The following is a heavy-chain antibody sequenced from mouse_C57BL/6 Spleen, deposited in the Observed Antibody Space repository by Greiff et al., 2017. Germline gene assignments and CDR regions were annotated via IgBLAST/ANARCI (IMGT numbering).Heavy chain of an antibody. J-gene: IGHJ2*01. CDR3: ARDHFN. CDR2: ISYDGSN. Sequence: DVKLVESGPGLVKPSQSLSLTCSVTGYSITSGYYWNWIRQFPGNKLEWMGYISYDGSNNYNPSLKNRISITRDTSKNQFFLKLNSVTTEDTATYYCARDHFNWGQGTTLTVSS. CDR1: GYSITSGYY. V-gene: IGHV3-6*01.